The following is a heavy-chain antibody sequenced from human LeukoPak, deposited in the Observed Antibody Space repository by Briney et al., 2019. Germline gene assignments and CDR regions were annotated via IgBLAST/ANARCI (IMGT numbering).Heavy chain of an antibody. D-gene: IGHD2-15*01. CDR2: ISYDGSNK. CDR1: GFTFSSYG. J-gene: IGHJ4*02. Sequence: GGSLRLSCAASGFTFSSYGMHWVRQAPGKGLEWVAVISYDGSNKYYADSVKGRFTISRDNSKNTLYLQMNSLRAEDTAVYYCAKEFGDIVVVVAAAGWALYYWGQGTLVTVSS. CDR3: AKEFGDIVVVVAAAGWALYY. V-gene: IGHV3-30*18.